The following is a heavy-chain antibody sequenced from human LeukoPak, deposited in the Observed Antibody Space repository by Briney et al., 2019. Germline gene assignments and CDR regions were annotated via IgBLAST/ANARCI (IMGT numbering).Heavy chain of an antibody. V-gene: IGHV4-34*01. CDR3: ARGKSKDCSSTSCYNRVTAFDI. D-gene: IGHD2-2*02. Sequence: SETLSLTCAVYGGSFSGYYWGWFRKPPGKGLEWIGELNHSGRTNYNPSLKSRVTISVDTSKNQFSLKLSSVTAADTAVYYCARGKSKDCSSTSCYNRVTAFDIWGQGTMVTVSS. CDR2: LNHSGRT. CDR1: GGSFSGYY. J-gene: IGHJ3*02.